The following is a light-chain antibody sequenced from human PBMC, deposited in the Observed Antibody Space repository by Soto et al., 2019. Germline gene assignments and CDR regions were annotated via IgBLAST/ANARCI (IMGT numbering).Light chain of an antibody. Sequence: EIVLTQSPATLSLSPGERATLSCRASQSVSSYLAWYQQKPGQAPRLLIYDASNRATGIPARFSGSGSGTDFTLTISSLEPEDFAVYYCQQRSNWPPITFGQGPRLAIK. CDR2: DAS. CDR1: QSVSSY. V-gene: IGKV3-11*01. CDR3: QQRSNWPPIT. J-gene: IGKJ5*01.